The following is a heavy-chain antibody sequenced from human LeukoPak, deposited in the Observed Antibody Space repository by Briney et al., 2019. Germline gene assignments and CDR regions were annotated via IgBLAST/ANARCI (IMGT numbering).Heavy chain of an antibody. CDR2: IYYSGST. CDR1: GGSISSYY. J-gene: IGHJ2*01. D-gene: IGHD6-19*01. V-gene: IGHV4-59*01. Sequence: SETLSLTCTVSGGSISSYYWSWIRQPPGKGLEWIGYIYYSGSTNYNPSLKSRVTISVDTSKSQFSLKLSSVTAADTAVYYCARVILAVAGTWYFDLWGRGTLVTVSS. CDR3: ARVILAVAGTWYFDL.